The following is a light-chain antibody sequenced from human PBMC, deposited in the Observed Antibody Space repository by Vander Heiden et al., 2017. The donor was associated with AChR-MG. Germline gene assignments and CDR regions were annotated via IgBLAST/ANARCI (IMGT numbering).Light chain of an antibody. V-gene: IGKV3-15*01. J-gene: IGKJ1*01. Sequence: EIVMTQSPATLSVSPGERATLSCRASQNIGTNLAWYQQKPGQTPSLLIYAASTRATGIPDRFSGSGSATDFTLTISSLRSEDFAVYYCQQHDNWPRTFGQGTRVEIK. CDR2: AAS. CDR1: QNIGTN. CDR3: QQHDNWPRT.